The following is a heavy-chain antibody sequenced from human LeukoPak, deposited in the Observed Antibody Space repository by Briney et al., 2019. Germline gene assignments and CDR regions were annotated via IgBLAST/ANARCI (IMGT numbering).Heavy chain of an antibody. CDR3: ARGPVDSSGYIYYYYGMDV. CDR2: MNPNSGNT. V-gene: IGHV1-8*01. J-gene: IGHJ6*02. D-gene: IGHD3-22*01. Sequence: ASVKVSCKASGYTFTSYDINWVRQATGQGLEWMGWMNPNSGNTGYAQKFQGRVTMTRNTSISTAYMELSSLRSEDTAVYYCARGPVDSSGYIYYYYGMDVWGQGTTVTVSS. CDR1: GYTFTSYD.